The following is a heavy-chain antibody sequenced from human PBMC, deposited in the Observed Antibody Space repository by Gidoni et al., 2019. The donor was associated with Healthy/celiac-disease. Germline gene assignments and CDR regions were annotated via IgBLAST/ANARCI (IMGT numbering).Heavy chain of an antibody. J-gene: IGHJ4*02. CDR2: IYYSGST. V-gene: IGHV4-39*01. Sequence: QLQLQESGQGLVKPSETLSLTCTVSGGSISSSSYYWGWIRQPPGKGLEWIGSIYYSGSTYYNPSLKSRVTISVDTSKNQFSLKLSSVTAADTAVYYCASIAAAGIVDYWGQGTLVTVSS. CDR3: ASIAAAGIVDY. D-gene: IGHD6-13*01. CDR1: GGSISSSSYY.